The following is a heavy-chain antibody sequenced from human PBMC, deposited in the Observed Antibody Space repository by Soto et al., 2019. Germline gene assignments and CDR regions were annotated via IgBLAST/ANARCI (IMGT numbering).Heavy chain of an antibody. Sequence: QITLKESGPTLVNPKQTLTLTCTFSGFSLSTSGVGVGWIRQPPGKALELLALIYWNDDKRYSPSLKSRLTITNNTSKKQVVLTMTNMDPVDTATYYSVYGGNFRLYWYFDLWGRGTLVTVSS. CDR1: GFSLSTSGVG. D-gene: IGHD4-17*01. CDR2: IYWNDDK. V-gene: IGHV2-5*01. J-gene: IGHJ2*01. CDR3: VYGGNFRLYWYFDL.